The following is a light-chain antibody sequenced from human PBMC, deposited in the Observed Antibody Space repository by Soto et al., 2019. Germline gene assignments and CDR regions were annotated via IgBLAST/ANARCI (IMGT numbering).Light chain of an antibody. CDR1: SSDVGRYNY. J-gene: IGLJ1*01. V-gene: IGLV2-14*03. CDR2: DVT. CDR3: NSYTGTSARYA. Sequence: QSVLTQPASVSGSPGQSITISCTGTSSDVGRYNYVSWYQQYPGRAPKLIIFDVTNRPSGVSPRFSGSKSGNTASLTISGLQAADEADYYCNSYTGTSARYAFGTGTQAPS.